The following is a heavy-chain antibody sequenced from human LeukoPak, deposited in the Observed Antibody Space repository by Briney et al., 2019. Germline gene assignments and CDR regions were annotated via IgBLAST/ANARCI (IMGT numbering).Heavy chain of an antibody. Sequence: SETLSLTCTVSGYSISSDYFWAWIRQPPGKGLEWIGEINHSGSTNYNPSLKSRVTISVDTSKNQFSLKLSSVTAADTAVYYCARAIWFGELLLNWGQGTLVTVSS. V-gene: IGHV4-38-2*02. CDR3: ARAIWFGELLLN. CDR2: INHSGST. J-gene: IGHJ4*02. CDR1: GYSISSDYF. D-gene: IGHD3-10*01.